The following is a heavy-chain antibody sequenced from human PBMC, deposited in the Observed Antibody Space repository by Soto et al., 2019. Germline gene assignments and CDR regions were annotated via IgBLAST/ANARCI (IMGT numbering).Heavy chain of an antibody. Sequence: EVQLVESGGGLVQPGESLRLSCAASGFTFSSYWMHWIRQAPGKGLVWVSRVSSDGSSTVYANSVKGRLTISSDNAKKTLYLQRNRLSDEDTAVYYCARGLPNFSTFDSWGQGPLVTVSS. CDR1: GFTFSSYW. CDR2: VSSDGSST. D-gene: IGHD5-12*01. J-gene: IGHJ4*02. V-gene: IGHV3-74*01. CDR3: ARGLPNFSTFDS.